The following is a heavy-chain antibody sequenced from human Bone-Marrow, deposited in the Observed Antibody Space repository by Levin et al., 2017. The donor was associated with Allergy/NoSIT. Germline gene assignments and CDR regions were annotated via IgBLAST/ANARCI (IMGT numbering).Heavy chain of an antibody. CDR1: GFTFSDYY. Sequence: GESLKISCAASGFTFSDYYMTWIRQAPGKGLEWISYISSASTTIFYADSVKGRFTISRDNAKNSLYLQMNNLGAEDTAVYYCARGGWGYDSSGYYFDYWGQGTLVTVSS. V-gene: IGHV3-11*01. CDR2: ISSASTTI. D-gene: IGHD3-22*01. J-gene: IGHJ4*02. CDR3: ARGGWGYDSSGYYFDY.